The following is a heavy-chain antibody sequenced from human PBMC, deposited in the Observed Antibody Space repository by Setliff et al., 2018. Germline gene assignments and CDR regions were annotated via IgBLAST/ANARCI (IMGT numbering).Heavy chain of an antibody. D-gene: IGHD6-13*01. J-gene: IGHJ4*02. V-gene: IGHV4-59*08. CDR1: GGGSINNYY. CDR3: ARGINSVSWTPKY. Sequence: ETLSLTCTVSGGGSINNYYWSWIRQSPGKGLEWIGYIYYSGSTNYNPSLKSRMTISLDMSKNQFSLTLRSVTAADTAMYYCARGINSVSWTPKYWGRGTLVTVSS. CDR2: IYYSGST.